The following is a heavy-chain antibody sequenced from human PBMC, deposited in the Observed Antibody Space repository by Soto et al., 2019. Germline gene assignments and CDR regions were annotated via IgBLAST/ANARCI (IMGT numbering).Heavy chain of an antibody. J-gene: IGHJ4*02. Sequence: GGSLRLSCVDSLFTFSNYVMSWVRQAPGKGLEWVSTISETCRSTYYADSVKGRFTVSRDNAKNSVYLEMNSLSAEDTAVYYCARGSEDLTSNFDYWGQGTLVTVSS. CDR1: LFTFSNYV. V-gene: IGHV3-21*01. CDR2: ISETCRST. CDR3: ARGSEDLTSNFDY.